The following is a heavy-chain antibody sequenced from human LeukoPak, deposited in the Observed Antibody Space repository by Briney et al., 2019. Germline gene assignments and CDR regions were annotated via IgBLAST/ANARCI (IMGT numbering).Heavy chain of an antibody. CDR3: ARDGNSGYDLTYYYGMDV. CDR2: TPYDGNTK. Sequence: GSSLSLYWVASGFSFGSFAMHLVSPSPGKVLDSLAVTPYDGNTKYYADSVKGRFTISRDNSKNTLYLQMNSLRAEDTALYYCARDGNSGYDLTYYYGMDVWGQGTTVTVSS. V-gene: IGHV3-30-3*01. J-gene: IGHJ6*02. CDR1: GFSFGSFA. D-gene: IGHD5-12*01.